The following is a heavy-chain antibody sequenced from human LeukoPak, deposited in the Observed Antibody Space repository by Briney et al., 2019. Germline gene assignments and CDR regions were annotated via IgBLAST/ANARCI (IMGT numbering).Heavy chain of an antibody. CDR3: ARDLSGGVAGYFDY. CDR2: ISVYKGNT. Sequence: ASLKVSCKASGYTFSNYGISWVRQAPGQGLEWMGWISVYKGNTIYAQKVQGRLTMTVDTTTSTAYMELRRLRSDDTAVYYGARDLSGGVAGYFDYWGQGTLVTVSS. CDR1: GYTFSNYG. J-gene: IGHJ4*02. V-gene: IGHV1-18*01. D-gene: IGHD6-19*01.